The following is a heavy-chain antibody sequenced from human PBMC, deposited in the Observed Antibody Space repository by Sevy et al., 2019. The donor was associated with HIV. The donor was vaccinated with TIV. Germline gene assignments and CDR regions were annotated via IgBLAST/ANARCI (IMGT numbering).Heavy chain of an antibody. CDR2: IRTKAYVGTT. CDR1: GFTFGDYA. CDR3: TRGRYTYVPFDY. J-gene: IGHJ4*02. D-gene: IGHD3-10*02. V-gene: IGHV3-49*03. Sequence: GGSLRLSCTASGFTFGDYAMNWFRQAPGKGLEGVGFIRTKAYVGTTEYAASVKGRFTISRDDSKSIAYLQMNSLKTEDTAVYYCTRGRYTYVPFDYWGQGTLVTVSS.